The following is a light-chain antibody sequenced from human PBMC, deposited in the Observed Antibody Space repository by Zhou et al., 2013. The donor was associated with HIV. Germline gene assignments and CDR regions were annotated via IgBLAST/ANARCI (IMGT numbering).Light chain of an antibody. CDR1: QSVSNY. V-gene: IGKV3-20*01. J-gene: IGKJ4*01. Sequence: ETVLTQSPATLSLSPGERATLSCRASQSVSNYLAWYQQKPGQGPKVLIFGASTRANGIPDRFSGSGSGTEFTLTISRLEPEDFAVYYCQQYGTSLTFGGGTKVEIK. CDR2: GAS. CDR3: QQYGTSLT.